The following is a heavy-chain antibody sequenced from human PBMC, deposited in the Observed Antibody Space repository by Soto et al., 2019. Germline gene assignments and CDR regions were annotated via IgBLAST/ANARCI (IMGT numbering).Heavy chain of an antibody. CDR1: GFTFDDYA. CDR3: AKDMGYCSSTSCYSHDAFDI. Sequence: EVQLVESGGGLVQPGRSLRLSCAASGFTFDDYAMHWVRQAPGKGLEWVSGISWNSGSIGYADSVKGRFTISRDNAKNSLYLQMNSLRAEDTALYYCAKDMGYCSSTSCYSHDAFDIWGQGTMVTVSS. J-gene: IGHJ3*02. CDR2: ISWNSGSI. D-gene: IGHD2-2*01. V-gene: IGHV3-9*01.